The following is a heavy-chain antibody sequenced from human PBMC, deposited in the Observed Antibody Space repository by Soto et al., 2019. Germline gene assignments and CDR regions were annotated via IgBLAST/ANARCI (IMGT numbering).Heavy chain of an antibody. CDR3: AREGGEAYCDLWSGYRSDAFDI. J-gene: IGHJ3*02. CDR1: GFTFSSYA. V-gene: IGHV3-30-3*01. Sequence: PVGSLRLSCAASGFTFSSYAMHWVRQAPGKGLEWVAVISYDGSNKYYADSVKGRFTISRDNSKNTLYLQMNSLRAEDTAVYYCAREGGEAYCDLWSGYRSDAFDIWGQGTMVTVSS. CDR2: ISYDGSNK. D-gene: IGHD3-3*01.